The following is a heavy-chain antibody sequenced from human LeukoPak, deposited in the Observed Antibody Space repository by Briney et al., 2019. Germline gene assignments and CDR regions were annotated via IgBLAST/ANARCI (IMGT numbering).Heavy chain of an antibody. CDR3: ARDFGIAACPGFWYNWFDP. D-gene: IGHD6-6*01. CDR2: INPNSGGT. CDR1: GYTFTGYY. Sequence: ASVKVSCKASGYTFTGYYMHWVRQAPGQGLEWMGRINPNSGGTNYAQKFQGRVTMTRDTSISTAYMELSRLRSDDTAVYYCARDFGIAACPGFWYNWFDPWGQGTLVTVSS. J-gene: IGHJ5*02. V-gene: IGHV1-2*06.